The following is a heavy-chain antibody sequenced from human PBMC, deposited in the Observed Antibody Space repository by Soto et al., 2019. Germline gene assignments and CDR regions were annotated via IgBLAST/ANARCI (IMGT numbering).Heavy chain of an antibody. CDR2: IYYSGST. CDR1: GGSVSSGSYY. D-gene: IGHD3-16*01. CDR3: ARDNRDLGRSWGYYYGMDV. V-gene: IGHV4-61*01. J-gene: IGHJ6*02. Sequence: SETLSLTCTVSGGSVSSGSYYWSWIRQPPGKGLEWIGYIYYSGSTNYNPSLKSRVTISVDTSKNQFSLKLSSVTAADTAVYYCARDNRDLGRSWGYYYGMDVWGQGTTVTVSS.